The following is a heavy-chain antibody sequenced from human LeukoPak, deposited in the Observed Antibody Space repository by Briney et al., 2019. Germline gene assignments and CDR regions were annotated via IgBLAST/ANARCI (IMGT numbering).Heavy chain of an antibody. CDR2: INHSGST. D-gene: IGHD3-22*01. Sequence: SETLSLTCAVYGGSFSGYYWSWIRQPPGKGLEWIGEINHSGSTNYNPSLKSRVTISVDTSRNQFSLKLSSVTAADTAVYYCAQGARYDSSGYCFDYWGQGTLVTVSS. CDR1: GGSFSGYY. J-gene: IGHJ4*02. V-gene: IGHV4-34*01. CDR3: AQGARYDSSGYCFDY.